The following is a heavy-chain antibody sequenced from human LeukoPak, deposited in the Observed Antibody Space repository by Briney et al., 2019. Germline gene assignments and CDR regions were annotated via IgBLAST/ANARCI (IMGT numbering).Heavy chain of an antibody. CDR2: IYTSGST. D-gene: IGHD3-22*01. CDR3: ARSFDSSGYYYVGYFDY. V-gene: IGHV4-4*09. J-gene: IGHJ4*02. CDR1: GGSISSYY. Sequence: SETLSLTCTVSGGSISSYYWSWTRQPPGKGLEWIGYIYTSGSTNYNPSLKSRVTISVDTSKNQFSLKLSSVTAADTAVYYCARSFDSSGYYYVGYFDYWGQGTLVTVSS.